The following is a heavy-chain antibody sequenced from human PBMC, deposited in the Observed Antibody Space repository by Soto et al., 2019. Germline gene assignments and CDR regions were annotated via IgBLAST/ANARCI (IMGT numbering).Heavy chain of an antibody. CDR3: ARDARPGGKARYYFDY. J-gene: IGHJ4*02. Sequence: GASVKVSCKASGYNFIGYYIHWVRQAPGQGLEWMGWINPNGGDTTYAQNFQGRVTMTRDTSINTAYLELNRLKSDDTAVYYCARDARPGGKARYYFDYWGQGTLVTVSS. D-gene: IGHD2-15*01. CDR2: INPNGGDT. V-gene: IGHV1-2*02. CDR1: GYNFIGYY.